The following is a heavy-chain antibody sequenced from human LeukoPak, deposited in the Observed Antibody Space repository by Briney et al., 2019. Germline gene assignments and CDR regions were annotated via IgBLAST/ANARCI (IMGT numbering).Heavy chain of an antibody. CDR1: GFTFTCCG. CDR3: AKWSGNRPLYYFDY. V-gene: IGHV3-30*18. CDR2: ISSSDGNSK. D-gene: IGHD3-3*01. Sequence: PGGSLRLSCATSGFTFTCCGMHWVRQASGKGLEWVAAISSSDGNSKYYADSVKGRFTISRDTSKNTVYLQMNSLRADDTAVYYCAKWSGNRPLYYFDYWGQGTLVTVSS. J-gene: IGHJ4*02.